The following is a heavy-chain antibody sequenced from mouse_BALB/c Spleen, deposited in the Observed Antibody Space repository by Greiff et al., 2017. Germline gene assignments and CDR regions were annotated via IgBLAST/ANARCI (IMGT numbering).Heavy chain of an antibody. Sequence: EVKLMESGGGLVKPGGSLKLSCAASGFAFSSYDMSWVRQTPEKRLEWVAYISSGGGSTYYPDTVKGRFTISRDNAKNTLYLQMSSLKSEDTAMYYCARHGKRGAMDYWGQGTSVTVSS. V-gene: IGHV5-12-1*01. CDR3: ARHGKRGAMDY. CDR2: ISSGGGST. J-gene: IGHJ4*01. D-gene: IGHD2-1*01. CDR1: GFAFSSYD.